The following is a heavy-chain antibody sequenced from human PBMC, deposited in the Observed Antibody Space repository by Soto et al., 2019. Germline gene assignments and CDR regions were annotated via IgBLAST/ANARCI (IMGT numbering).Heavy chain of an antibody. Sequence: QVQLVQSGAEVKKPGASVKVSCKASGYTFTSYDINWVRQATGQGLEWMGWMNPNSGNTGYAQKFQGRVTMTRNTSLRTAYMALSSLRTEDTAVYYCAGGQQGVPGEGWGELCAFDYYCYGMDVWGQGTTVTVSS. V-gene: IGHV1-8*01. CDR3: AGGQQGVPGEGWGELCAFDYYCYGMDV. CDR2: MNPNSGNT. D-gene: IGHD6-13*01. J-gene: IGHJ6*02. CDR1: GYTFTSYD.